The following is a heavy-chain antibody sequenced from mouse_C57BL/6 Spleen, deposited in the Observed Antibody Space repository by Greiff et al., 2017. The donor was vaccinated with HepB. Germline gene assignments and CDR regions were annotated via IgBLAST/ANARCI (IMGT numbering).Heavy chain of an antibody. D-gene: IGHD4-1*01. CDR3: ARSANWVWYFDV. CDR2: IDPADSET. Sequence: QVQLQQSGAELVRPGSSVKLSCKASGYTFTSYWMHWVKQRPIQGLEWIGNIDPADSETHYNQKFKDKATLTAYKSSSTAYMQLSSLTSEDSAVYYRARSANWVWYFDVWGTGTTVTVSS. J-gene: IGHJ1*03. CDR1: GYTFTSYW. V-gene: IGHV1-52*01.